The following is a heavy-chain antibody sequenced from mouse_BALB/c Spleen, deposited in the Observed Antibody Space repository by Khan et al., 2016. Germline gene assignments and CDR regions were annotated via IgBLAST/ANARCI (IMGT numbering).Heavy chain of an antibody. CDR2: IRSESNNYAT. Sequence: EVQLVETGGGLVQPKGSLKLSCAASGFTFNTNAMNRVRQAPGKGLEWVARIRSESNNYATYYADSVKDRFTISRDDSQSMLYLQMNNLKTEDTALYYCVGYPFAYWGQGTLVTVSA. CDR1: GFTFNTNA. CDR3: VGYPFAY. D-gene: IGHD1-2*01. V-gene: IGHV10S3*01. J-gene: IGHJ3*01.